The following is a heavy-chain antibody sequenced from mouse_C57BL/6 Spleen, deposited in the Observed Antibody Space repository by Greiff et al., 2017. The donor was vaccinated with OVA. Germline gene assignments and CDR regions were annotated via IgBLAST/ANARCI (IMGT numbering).Heavy chain of an antibody. CDR1: GYSITSGYY. Sequence: EVKLMESGPGLVKPSQSLSLTCSVTGYSITSGYYWNWIRQFPGNKLEWMGYISYDGSNNYNPSLKNRISITRDTSKNQFFLKLNSVTTEDTATYYCARRLGRGYFDVWGTGTTVTVSS. J-gene: IGHJ1*03. CDR3: ARRLGRGYFDV. V-gene: IGHV3-6*01. CDR2: ISYDGSN. D-gene: IGHD4-1*01.